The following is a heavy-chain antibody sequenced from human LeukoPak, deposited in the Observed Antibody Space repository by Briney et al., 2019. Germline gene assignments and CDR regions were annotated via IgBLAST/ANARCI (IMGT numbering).Heavy chain of an antibody. CDR3: AKDGPAAPFDY. V-gene: IGHV3-9*01. Sequence: GGSLRLSCAASGFIFDDYAMHWVRQAPGKGLEWVSGISWNSGTRGYADSVKGRFTISRDNAKNSLYLQMNSLRAEDTAVYYCAKDGPAAPFDYWGQGTLVTVSS. CDR1: GFIFDDYA. J-gene: IGHJ4*02. D-gene: IGHD2-2*01. CDR2: ISWNSGTR.